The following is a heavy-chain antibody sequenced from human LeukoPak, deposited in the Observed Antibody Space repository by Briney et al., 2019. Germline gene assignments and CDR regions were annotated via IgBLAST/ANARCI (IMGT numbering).Heavy chain of an antibody. CDR1: TFTFNSYA. Sequence: GSLRLSCAASTFTFNSYAVSWIRQPPGKGLEWIGEINHSGSTNYNPSLKSRVTISVDTSKNQFSLKLSSVTAADTAVYYCARPEHIWNDSSGYYPFGYWGQGTLITVSS. CDR3: ARPEHIWNDSSGYYPFGY. CDR2: INHSGST. D-gene: IGHD3-22*01. V-gene: IGHV4-34*01. J-gene: IGHJ4*02.